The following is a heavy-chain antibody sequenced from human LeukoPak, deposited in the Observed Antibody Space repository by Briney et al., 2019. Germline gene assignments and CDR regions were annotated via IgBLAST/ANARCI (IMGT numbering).Heavy chain of an antibody. V-gene: IGHV3-30-3*01. Sequence: GGSLRLSCAGSGFTFRSYAMHWVRQAPGKGLEWVAVISYDGSDKDYADSVKGRFTISRDNSKNTLFLQMNSLRAEDTAVYYCAREIFNGFDIWGQGTMVTVSS. CDR2: ISYDGSDK. CDR3: AREIFNGFDI. CDR1: GFTFRSYA. J-gene: IGHJ3*02.